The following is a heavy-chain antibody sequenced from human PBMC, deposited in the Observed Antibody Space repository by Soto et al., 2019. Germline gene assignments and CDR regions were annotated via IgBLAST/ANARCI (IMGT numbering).Heavy chain of an antibody. V-gene: IGHV4-39*01. J-gene: IGHJ4*02. CDR3: GRLEGMATISYYFDY. D-gene: IGHD2-8*01. CDR2: VYYSGST. Sequence: PSETLSLTCAVYGGSISGYYWGWVRKPPGKGLEWIGSVYYSGSTYYNPSLESRVTISVDKSKNQFSLTLMSLSAEDTAVYYCGRLEGMATISYYFDYWGQGALVTVSS. CDR1: GGSISGYY.